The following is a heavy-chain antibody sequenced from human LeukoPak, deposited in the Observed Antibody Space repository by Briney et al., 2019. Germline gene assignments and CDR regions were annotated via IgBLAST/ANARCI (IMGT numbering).Heavy chain of an antibody. V-gene: IGHV3-23*01. CDR3: AKDQHYYDSRDAFDI. CDR1: GFTFSSYA. D-gene: IGHD3-22*01. CDR2: ISGSGDST. J-gene: IGHJ3*02. Sequence: GGSLRLSCAASGFTFSSYAMSWVRQVPGKGLEWVSAISGSGDSTYYAGSVKGRFTISRDNSKNTLYLQMNSLRAEDTAVYYCAKDQHYYDSRDAFDIWGQGTMVTVSS.